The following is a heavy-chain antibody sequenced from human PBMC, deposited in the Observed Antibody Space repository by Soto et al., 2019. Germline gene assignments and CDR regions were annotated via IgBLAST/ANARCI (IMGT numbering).Heavy chain of an antibody. CDR1: GFTFSIYG. J-gene: IGHJ3*02. CDR2: ISYDGSNK. V-gene: IGHV3-30*18. CDR3: AKDPPTSTDAFDI. Sequence: PGGSLRLSCAASGFTFSIYGMHWVRQAPGKGLEWVAVISYDGSNKYYADSVKGRFTISRDNSKNTLYLQMNSLRAEDTAVYYCAKDPPTSTDAFDIWGQGTMVTVSS. D-gene: IGHD3-16*01.